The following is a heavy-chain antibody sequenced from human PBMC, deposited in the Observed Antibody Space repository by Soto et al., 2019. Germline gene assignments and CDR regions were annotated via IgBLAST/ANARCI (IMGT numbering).Heavy chain of an antibody. CDR3: ARVQSYYYAGSGYYAFDY. D-gene: IGHD3-22*01. J-gene: IGHJ4*02. CDR2: INPNSGGT. V-gene: IGHV1-2*02. CDR1: GYGLTDYY. Sequence: ASVELSCKACGYGLTDYYMHWVRQATRQGLEWMGWINPNSGGTNYAQKFQGRVTMTRDTSISTAYMELSRLRSDDTAVYYCARVQSYYYAGSGYYAFDYWGQGTLVTVSS.